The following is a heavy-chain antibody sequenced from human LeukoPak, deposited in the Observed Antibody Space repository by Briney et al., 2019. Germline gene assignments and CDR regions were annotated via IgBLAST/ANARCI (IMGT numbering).Heavy chain of an antibody. Sequence: SETLSLTCTVSGYSISSGYYWGWIRQPPGKGLEWIGSIYHSGSTYYNPSLKSRVTISVDTSKNQFSLKLSSVTAADTAVYYCARESGEVLRYFDWSTPTRCNPMGDWGQGTLVTVSS. CDR2: IYHSGST. J-gene: IGHJ4*02. CDR3: ARESGEVLRYFDWSTPTRCNPMGD. V-gene: IGHV4-38-2*02. D-gene: IGHD3-9*01. CDR1: GYSISSGYY.